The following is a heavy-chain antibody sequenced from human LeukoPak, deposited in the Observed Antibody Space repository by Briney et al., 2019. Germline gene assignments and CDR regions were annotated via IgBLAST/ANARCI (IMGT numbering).Heavy chain of an antibody. CDR2: TSSNGGIT. D-gene: IGHD3-10*01. Sequence: PGGSLRLSCAVSEFPFNINAMHWVRQAPGKGLECVSLTSSNGGITYYATSVKGRFIVSTDTSSKTMFLQMGRLRVEDTAVYYCALSLARGALGFDSWGQGTLVTVSS. CDR3: ALSLARGALGFDS. CDR1: EFPFNINA. J-gene: IGHJ4*02. V-gene: IGHV3-64*01.